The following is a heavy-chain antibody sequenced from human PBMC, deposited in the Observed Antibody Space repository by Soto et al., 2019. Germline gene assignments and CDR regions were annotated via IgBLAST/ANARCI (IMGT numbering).Heavy chain of an antibody. CDR3: ARDRNIVATIYNYYGMDV. V-gene: IGHV1-69*01. J-gene: IGHJ6*02. CDR2: IIPIFGTA. CDR1: GGTFSSYA. Sequence: KVSCKASGGTFSSYAISWVRQAPGQGLEWMGGIIPIFGTANYAQKFQGRVTITADESTSTAYMELSSLRSEDTAVYYCARDRNIVATIYNYYGMDVWGQGTTVTVSS. D-gene: IGHD5-12*01.